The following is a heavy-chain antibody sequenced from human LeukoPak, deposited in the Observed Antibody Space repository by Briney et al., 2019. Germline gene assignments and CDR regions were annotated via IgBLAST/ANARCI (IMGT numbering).Heavy chain of an antibody. Sequence: GGSLRLSCAASGFTFSSYAMHWVRQAPGKGLEWVAVISYDGSNKYYADSVKGRFTISRDNSKNTLYLQMDSLRAKDTAVYYCARWIQLLSAFDYWGQGTLVTVSS. J-gene: IGHJ4*02. D-gene: IGHD5-18*01. CDR1: GFTFSSYA. CDR2: ISYDGSNK. V-gene: IGHV3-30*04. CDR3: ARWIQLLSAFDY.